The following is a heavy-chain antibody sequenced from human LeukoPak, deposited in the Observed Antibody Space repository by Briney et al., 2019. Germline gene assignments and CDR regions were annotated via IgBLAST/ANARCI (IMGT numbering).Heavy chain of an antibody. V-gene: IGHV1-8*01. CDR3: ARDLKLTWDGQIKWFGEQLPMGYYYYMDV. CDR2: MNPNSGNT. Sequence: ASVKVSCKASGYTFTSYDINWVRQATGQGLEWMGWMNPNSGNTGYAQKFQGRVTMTTDTSTSTAYMELRSLRSDDTAVYYCARDLKLTWDGQIKWFGEQLPMGYYYYMDVWGKGTTVTISS. J-gene: IGHJ6*03. CDR1: GYTFTSYD. D-gene: IGHD3-10*01.